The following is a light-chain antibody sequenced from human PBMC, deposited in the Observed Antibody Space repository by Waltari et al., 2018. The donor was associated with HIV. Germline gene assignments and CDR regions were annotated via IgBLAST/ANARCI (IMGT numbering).Light chain of an antibody. CDR1: TGTVTSDHH. CDR3: LLSYGSVRL. CDR2: DAT. V-gene: IGLV7-46*01. Sequence: QTVVTQEPSLTVSPGGTVTLTCGSTTGTVTSDHHPYWFQQKPGQAPRTLVYDATDKHPWTPARFSPSFLGGKAALTLTAAQPEDEADYYCLLSYGSVRLFGGGTRLTV. J-gene: IGLJ2*01.